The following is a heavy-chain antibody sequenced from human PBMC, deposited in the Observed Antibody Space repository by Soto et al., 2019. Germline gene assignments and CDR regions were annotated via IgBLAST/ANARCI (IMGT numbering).Heavy chain of an antibody. CDR1: GYTFTSYG. CDR2: ISAYNGNT. V-gene: IGHV1-18*01. J-gene: IGHJ6*02. D-gene: IGHD3-22*01. Sequence: ASVKVSCKASGYTFTSYGISWVRQAPGQGLEWMGWISAYNGNTNYAQKLQGRVTMTTDTSTSTAYMELRSLRSDDTAVYYCAYFHSSGYRNYGMDVWGQGTTVTVSS. CDR3: AYFHSSGYRNYGMDV.